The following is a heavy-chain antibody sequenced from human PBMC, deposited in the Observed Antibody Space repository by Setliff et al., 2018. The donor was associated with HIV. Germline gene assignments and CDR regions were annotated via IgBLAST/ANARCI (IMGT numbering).Heavy chain of an antibody. CDR3: ARGQAMVRGVMNY. J-gene: IGHJ4*02. CDR1: GFTVSSNY. D-gene: IGHD3-10*01. Sequence: GGSLRLSCAASGFTVSSNYMSWVRQAPGKGLEWVSVIYSGGSTYYADSVKGRFTISRDNSKNTLYLQMNSLRAEDTAVYYCARGQAMVRGVMNYWGQGTLVTVSS. CDR2: IYSGGST. V-gene: IGHV3-53*01.